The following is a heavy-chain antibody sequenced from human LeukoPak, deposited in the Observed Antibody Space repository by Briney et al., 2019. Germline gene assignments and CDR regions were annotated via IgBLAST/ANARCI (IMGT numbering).Heavy chain of an antibody. CDR2: IYYRGST. J-gene: IGHJ4*02. V-gene: IGHV4-30-4*01. Sequence: SETLSLTCTVSGGSISSGDYYWSWIRQPPGKGLEWIGYIYYRGSTYYNPSLKSRVTISVDTSKNQFSLKLSSVTAADTAVYYCARLYSYGYEVVDYWGQGTLVTVSS. CDR1: GGSISSGDYY. CDR3: ARLYSYGYEVVDY. D-gene: IGHD5-18*01.